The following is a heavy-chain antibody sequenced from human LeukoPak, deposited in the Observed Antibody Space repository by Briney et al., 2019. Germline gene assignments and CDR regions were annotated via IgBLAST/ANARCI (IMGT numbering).Heavy chain of an antibody. J-gene: IGHJ4*02. CDR3: ARAPMGTAALY. CDR1: GYIFNNFD. V-gene: IGHV1-8*01. Sequence: GASVKVSRKASGYIFNNFDINWVRQAPGQGLEWMGWMSPVSGIGGSAQRFQGRVTLTRDTSISTAYMEVSNLRSDDTAFYYCARAPMGTAALYWGQGTLVTVSS. CDR2: MSPVSGIG. D-gene: IGHD2-2*01.